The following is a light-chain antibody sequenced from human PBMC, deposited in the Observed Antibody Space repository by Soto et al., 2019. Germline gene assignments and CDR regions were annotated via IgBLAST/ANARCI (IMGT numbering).Light chain of an antibody. V-gene: IGLV2-14*01. CDR3: SSYTTSSTLV. CDR1: SSDVGGYKY. Sequence: QYALTEPASVSGSPGQAITVSCTGTSSDVGGYKYVSWYQHHPGRAPKLMIYEVNNRPSGVSHRFSGSKSGNTASLTISGLQPEDEADYYCSSYTTSSTLVFGTGTKVTVL. J-gene: IGLJ1*01. CDR2: EVN.